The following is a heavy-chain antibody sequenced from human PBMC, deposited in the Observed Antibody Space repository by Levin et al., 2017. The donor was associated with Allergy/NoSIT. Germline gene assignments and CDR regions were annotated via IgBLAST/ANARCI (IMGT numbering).Heavy chain of an antibody. CDR2: INHSGST. CDR1: GGSFSDYY. CDR3: AREFIDVDVWGSYRGENWFDS. Sequence: SQTLSLTCAVYGGSFSDYYWSWIRQSPGKGLEWIGEINHSGSTNYNPSLRSRVSISIDTSQSLFSLRLSSVTAADTAVYYCAREFIDVDVWGSYRGENWFDSWGQGTLVTVSS. D-gene: IGHD3-16*02. V-gene: IGHV4-34*01. J-gene: IGHJ5*01.